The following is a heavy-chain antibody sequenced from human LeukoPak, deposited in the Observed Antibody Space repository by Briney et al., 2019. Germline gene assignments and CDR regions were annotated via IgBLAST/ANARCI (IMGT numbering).Heavy chain of an antibody. Sequence: SVRVSCKASGGTFSDYALNWVRQAPGQGLEWMGVFIPVLGTANSTQNFQDRVSITADISTHTVYMELSSLKSEDTAVYFCAGIPVFGVVLHQEPVWGKGTTVTVSS. J-gene: IGHJ6*04. CDR1: GGTFSDYA. CDR3: AGIPVFGVVLHQEPV. CDR2: FIPVLGTA. V-gene: IGHV1-69*10. D-gene: IGHD2-8*01.